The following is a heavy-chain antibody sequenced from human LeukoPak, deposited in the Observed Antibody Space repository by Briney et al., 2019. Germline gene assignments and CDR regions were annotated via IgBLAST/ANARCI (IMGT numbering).Heavy chain of an antibody. Sequence: GGSLRLSCAASGFTFSSYWMSWVRQAPGKGLEWVANIKQDGSEKYYVDSVKGRFTISRDNAKNSLYLQMNSLRAEDTAVYYYARDYGGSYYYYYYYGMDVWGQGTTVTVSS. V-gene: IGHV3-7*05. J-gene: IGHJ6*02. D-gene: IGHD1-26*01. CDR1: GFTFSSYW. CDR3: ARDYGGSYYYYYYYGMDV. CDR2: IKQDGSEK.